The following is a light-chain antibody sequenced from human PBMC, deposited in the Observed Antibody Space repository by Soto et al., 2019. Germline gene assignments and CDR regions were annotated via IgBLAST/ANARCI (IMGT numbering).Light chain of an antibody. Sequence: QSVLTQPASVSGSPGQSITISCTGTSSDVGGYNFVSWFQHHPGKAPKVMIYEVSNRPSGVSNRFSGYKSGNTASLTISGLQAEDEDDYYCTSYTSSSIFYVFGTGTKVTVL. J-gene: IGLJ1*01. V-gene: IGLV2-14*01. CDR1: SSDVGGYNF. CDR2: EVS. CDR3: TSYTSSSIFYV.